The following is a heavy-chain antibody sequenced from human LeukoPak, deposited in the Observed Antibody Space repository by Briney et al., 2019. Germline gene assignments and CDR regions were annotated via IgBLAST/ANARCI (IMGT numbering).Heavy chain of an antibody. Sequence: PGGSLRLSCAASGFTFSDYYMSWIRQAPGKGLEWVSYISSSSSTIYYADSVKGRFTISRDNAKNSLYPQMNSLRAEDTAVYYCARAWNWNYPHPLDYWGQGTLVTVSS. J-gene: IGHJ4*02. CDR3: ARAWNWNYPHPLDY. CDR2: ISSSSSTI. D-gene: IGHD1-7*01. CDR1: GFTFSDYY. V-gene: IGHV3-11*04.